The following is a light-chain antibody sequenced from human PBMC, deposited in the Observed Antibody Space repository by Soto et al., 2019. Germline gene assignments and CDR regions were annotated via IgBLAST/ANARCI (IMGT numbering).Light chain of an antibody. Sequence: DIQMTQSPSSLSASVGDRVTITCQASRHTGRDLNWFQQKPGKPPNLLISDASNLETGVPSRFNGSGFGTDFTFTISSLQPEDLATYFCQQYDDLPLTFGGGTKVDIK. J-gene: IGKJ4*01. V-gene: IGKV1-33*01. CDR1: RHTGRD. CDR3: QQYDDLPLT. CDR2: DAS.